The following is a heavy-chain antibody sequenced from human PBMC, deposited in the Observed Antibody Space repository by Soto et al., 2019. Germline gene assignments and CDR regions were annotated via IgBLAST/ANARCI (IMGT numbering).Heavy chain of an antibody. V-gene: IGHV5-10-1*01. J-gene: IGHJ4*02. CDR1: GYSFTSYW. D-gene: IGHD3-22*01. CDR2: IDPSDSYT. Sequence: GESLKISCKGSGYSFTSYWISWVRQMPGKGLEWMGRIDPSDSYTNYSPSFQGHVTISADKSISTAYLQWSSLKASDTAMYYCARVSRYYGSSGYYHLNYFDYWGQGTLVTVTS. CDR3: ARVSRYYGSSGYYHLNYFDY.